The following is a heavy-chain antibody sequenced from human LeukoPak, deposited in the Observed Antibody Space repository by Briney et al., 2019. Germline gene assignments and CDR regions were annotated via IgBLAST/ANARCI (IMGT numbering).Heavy chain of an antibody. D-gene: IGHD4-23*01. CDR3: ATDGGSDAFDI. CDR2: INHSGST. Sequence: SETLSLTCAVYGGSFSGYYWSWIRQPPGKGLEWIGEINHSGSTSYNPSLKSRVTISVDTSKNQFSLKLSSVTAADTAVYYCATDGGSDAFDIWGQGTMVTVSS. V-gene: IGHV4-34*01. J-gene: IGHJ3*02. CDR1: GGSFSGYY.